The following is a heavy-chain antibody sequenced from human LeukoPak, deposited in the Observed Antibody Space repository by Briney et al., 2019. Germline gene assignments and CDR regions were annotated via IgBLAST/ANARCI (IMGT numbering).Heavy chain of an antibody. V-gene: IGHV3-21*01. Sequence: GGSLRLSCAASGFTFSSYSMNWVRQAPGKGLEWVSSISSSSSYIYYADSVKGRFTISRDNAKNSLYLQMNSLRAEDTAVYYCARGYCSGGSCYGAFDYWGQGTLATVSS. CDR2: ISSSSSYI. CDR1: GFTFSSYS. D-gene: IGHD2-15*01. CDR3: ARGYCSGGSCYGAFDY. J-gene: IGHJ4*02.